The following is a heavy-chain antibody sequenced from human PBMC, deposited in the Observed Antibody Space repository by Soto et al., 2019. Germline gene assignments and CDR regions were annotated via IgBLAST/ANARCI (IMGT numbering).Heavy chain of an antibody. Sequence: ASVKVSCKASVGTFSSCAISWVRQAPGQGLEWMGGIIPIFGTANYAQKFQGRVTITADESTSTAYMELSSLRSEDTAVYYCATSYRYYYYGMDVWGQGTTVTVSS. CDR1: VGTFSSCA. J-gene: IGHJ6*02. CDR3: ATSYRYYYYGMDV. CDR2: IIPIFGTA. V-gene: IGHV1-69*13. D-gene: IGHD3-16*01.